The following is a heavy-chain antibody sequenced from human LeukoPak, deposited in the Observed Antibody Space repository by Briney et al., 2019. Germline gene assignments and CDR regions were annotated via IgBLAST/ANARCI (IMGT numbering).Heavy chain of an antibody. D-gene: IGHD6-13*01. Sequence: TSETLSLTCTVSGGSIGKTSYYWGWIRQPPRKGLEWIGNIYYSGTTYYNPSLKSRVTISVDTSKNQFSLKLSSVTAADTAVYYCARGEYSSSWKGGWLFDPWGQGTLVTVSS. CDR2: IYYSGTT. V-gene: IGHV4-39*07. J-gene: IGHJ5*02. CDR3: ARGEYSSSWKGGWLFDP. CDR1: GGSIGKTSYY.